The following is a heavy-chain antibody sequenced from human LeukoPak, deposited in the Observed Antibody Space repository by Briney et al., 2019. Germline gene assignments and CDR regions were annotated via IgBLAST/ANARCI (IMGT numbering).Heavy chain of an antibody. D-gene: IGHD2/OR15-2a*01. Sequence: GGSLRLSCSASGFTFLSYAMHWVRQAPGKGLEYVSATSSDGGSTYYADSVKGRFTISRDNSKNTVYLQMRNLRVEHTAVYYCAKVVAGNIDYYFDYWGQGILVAVSS. V-gene: IGHV3-64*04. CDR3: AKVVAGNIDYYFDY. CDR1: GFTFLSYA. J-gene: IGHJ4*02. CDR2: TSSDGGST.